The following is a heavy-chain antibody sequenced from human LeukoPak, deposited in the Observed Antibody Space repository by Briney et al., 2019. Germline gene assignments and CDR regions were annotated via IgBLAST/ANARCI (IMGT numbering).Heavy chain of an antibody. Sequence: SVTVSCKASGGTLSSYAISWVRQAPGQGLEWMGGIIPIFGTANYAQKFQGRVTITTDESTSTAYMELSSLRSEDTAVYYCARTSFEYSSSSHYYYYYMDVWGKGTTVTVSS. J-gene: IGHJ6*03. CDR1: GGTLSSYA. D-gene: IGHD6-6*01. CDR3: ARTSFEYSSSSHYYYYYMDV. V-gene: IGHV1-69*05. CDR2: IIPIFGTA.